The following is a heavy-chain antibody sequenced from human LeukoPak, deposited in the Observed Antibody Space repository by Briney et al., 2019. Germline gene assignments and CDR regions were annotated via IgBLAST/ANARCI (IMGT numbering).Heavy chain of an antibody. CDR1: GGSISNYY. Sequence: PSETLSLTCTVSGGSISNYYWTWIRQPPGKGLEWIGYIYYSGSTNYNPSLKSRVTMSVDTSKNQFSLRLSSLTAADTAVYYCANLYGSGSSTSFFDYWGQGTLVTVSS. CDR2: IYYSGST. D-gene: IGHD3-10*01. CDR3: ANLYGSGSSTSFFDY. J-gene: IGHJ4*02. V-gene: IGHV4-59*01.